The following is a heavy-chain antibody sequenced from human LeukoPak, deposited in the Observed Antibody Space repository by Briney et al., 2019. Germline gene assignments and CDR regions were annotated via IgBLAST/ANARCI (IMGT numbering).Heavy chain of an antibody. J-gene: IGHJ4*02. V-gene: IGHV3-23*01. CDR3: AKGLYNWYLPPDY. CDR2: ISGSGGST. Sequence: GGSLRLSRAASGFTVSSYAMSWVRQASGKGLEWVSAISGSGGSTYYADSVKGRFTISRDNSKNTLYLQMNSLRAEDTAVYYCAKGLYNWYLPPDYWGQGTLVTVSS. CDR1: GFTVSSYA. D-gene: IGHD1-1*01.